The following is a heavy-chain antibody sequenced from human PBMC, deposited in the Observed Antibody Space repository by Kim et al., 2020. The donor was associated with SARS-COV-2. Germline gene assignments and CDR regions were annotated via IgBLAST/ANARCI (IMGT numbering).Heavy chain of an antibody. CDR1: GFSFGDYA. D-gene: IGHD6-13*01. J-gene: IGHJ5*02. Sequence: GGSLRLSCTTSGFSFGDYAMGWFRQAPGTGLEWVSFIRRQSFDGTAGDAASVKGRFTVSRDNSKGIAYLQLNSLKTEDTAVYYCTGIASAVGTSDTWGQGTLVTVSS. V-gene: IGHV3-49*03. CDR2: IRRQSFDGTA. CDR3: TGIASAVGTSDT.